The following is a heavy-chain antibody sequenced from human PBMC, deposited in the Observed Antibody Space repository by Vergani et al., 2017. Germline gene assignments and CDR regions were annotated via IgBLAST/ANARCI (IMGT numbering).Heavy chain of an antibody. J-gene: IGHJ4*02. CDR3: ARAVSTTVGDPPGY. D-gene: IGHD4-23*01. Sequence: EVHLLESGGGLVQSGGSLRLSCAASGFTFSSYDMHWVRQATGKGLEWVSAIGTAGDTYYPGSVKGRFTISRENAKNSLYLQMNSLRAGDTAIYYCARAVSTTVGDPPGYWGQGTLVTVSS. CDR1: GFTFSSYD. CDR2: IGTAGDT. V-gene: IGHV3-13*01.